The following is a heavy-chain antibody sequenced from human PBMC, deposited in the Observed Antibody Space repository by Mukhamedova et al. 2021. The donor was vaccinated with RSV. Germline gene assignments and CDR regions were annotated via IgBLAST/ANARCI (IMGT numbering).Heavy chain of an antibody. CDR2: ISYDEINK. CDR3: VRGRGQWWFPPGPHHAEY. Sequence: SGYAMHWVRQAPGKGLEWVAVISYDEINKYYADSVKGRFTISRDNSQTTLYLQMNSLKVDDTAVYYCVRGRGQWWFPPGPHHAEY. D-gene: IGHD4/OR15-4a*01. V-gene: IGHV3-30*01. CDR1: SGYA. J-gene: IGHJ1*01.